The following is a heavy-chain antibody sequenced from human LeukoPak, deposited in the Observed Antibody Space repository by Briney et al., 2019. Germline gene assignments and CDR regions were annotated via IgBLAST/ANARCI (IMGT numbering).Heavy chain of an antibody. Sequence: SETLSLTCAVYGGSFSGYYWSWIRQPPGKGLEWIGEINHSGSTNYNPSLKSRVTISVDTSKNQFSRKLSSVTAADTAVYYCARGHGRRYWYFDLWGRGTLVTVSS. J-gene: IGHJ2*01. D-gene: IGHD4-17*01. CDR3: ARGHGRRYWYFDL. CDR2: INHSGST. V-gene: IGHV4-34*01. CDR1: GGSFSGYY.